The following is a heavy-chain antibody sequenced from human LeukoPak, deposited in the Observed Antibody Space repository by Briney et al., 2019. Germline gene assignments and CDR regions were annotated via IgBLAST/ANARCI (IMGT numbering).Heavy chain of an antibody. J-gene: IGHJ4*02. CDR1: GGSVSSGSSF. CDR3: ARDRHYYDSSGYYFAN. V-gene: IGHV4-61*01. D-gene: IGHD3-22*01. Sequence: SETLSLACTVSGGSVSSGSSFWSWIRQPPGKGLEWIGYIYHSGNTNYNPSLKSRVTISVDTSKSQLSLKLNSVTAADTAVYYCARDRHYYDSSGYYFANWGQGTLVPVSS. CDR2: IYHSGNT.